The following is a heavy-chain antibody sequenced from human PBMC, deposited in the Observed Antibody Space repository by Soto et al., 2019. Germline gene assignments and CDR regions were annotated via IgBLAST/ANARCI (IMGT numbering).Heavy chain of an antibody. J-gene: IGHJ6*02. CDR3: AKASGYDYEGYYYYYGMDV. CDR2: ISGSGGST. D-gene: IGHD5-12*01. Sequence: RGSLRLSCEASGCTFSRYAMSWVRQAPGKGLEWVSAISGSGGSTYYADSVKGRFTISRDNSKNTLYLQMNSLRAEDTAVYYCAKASGYDYEGYYYYYGMDVWGQGTTVTVSS. V-gene: IGHV3-23*01. CDR1: GCTFSRYA.